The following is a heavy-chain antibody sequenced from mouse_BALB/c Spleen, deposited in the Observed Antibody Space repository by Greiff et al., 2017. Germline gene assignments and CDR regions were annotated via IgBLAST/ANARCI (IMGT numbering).Heavy chain of an antibody. V-gene: IGHV1-18*01. CDR2: INPNNGGT. D-gene: IGHD2-1*01. J-gene: IGHJ4*01. CDR3: ARSGYYGNYAYAMDY. Sequence: VQLQQSGPELVKPGASVKIPCKASGYTFTDYNMDWVKQSHGKSLEWIGDINPNNGGTIYNQKFKGKATLTVDKSSSTAYMELRSLTSEDTAVYYCARSGYYGNYAYAMDYWGQGTSVTVSS. CDR1: GYTFTDYN.